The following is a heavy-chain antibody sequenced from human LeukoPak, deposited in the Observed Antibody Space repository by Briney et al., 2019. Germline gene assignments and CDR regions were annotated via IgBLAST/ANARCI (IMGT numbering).Heavy chain of an antibody. J-gene: IGHJ4*02. Sequence: LETLSLTCPVSGVSLNSSNSFLGWVPQPPRKGLEWIGSIYYSGNTYYNASLKSQVSISIDTSKNQFSLKLSSVTAADTAVYYCARSSSWQGLDWGQGTLVTVSS. D-gene: IGHD6-13*01. CDR1: GVSLNSSNSF. V-gene: IGHV4-39*07. CDR2: IYYSGNT. CDR3: ARSSSWQGLD.